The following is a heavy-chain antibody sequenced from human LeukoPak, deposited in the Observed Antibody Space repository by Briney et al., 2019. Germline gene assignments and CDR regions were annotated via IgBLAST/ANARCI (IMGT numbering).Heavy chain of an antibody. CDR1: GFTFSSYV. J-gene: IGHJ4*02. CDR3: AKVNPPRGGRSGWYETNDY. D-gene: IGHD6-19*01. V-gene: IGHV3-23*01. Sequence: QPGGSLRLSCVASGFTFSSYVMTWVRQAPGKGLEWVSSIRTSVGSTFYADSVKGRFTISRDNSKNTLYLQLSSLRAKDTAVYYCAKVNPPRGGRSGWYETNDYWGQGTLVTVSS. CDR2: IRTSVGST.